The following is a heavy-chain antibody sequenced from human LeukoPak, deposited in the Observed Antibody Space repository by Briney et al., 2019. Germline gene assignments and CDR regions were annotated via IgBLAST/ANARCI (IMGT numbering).Heavy chain of an antibody. V-gene: IGHV1-18*01. CDR2: ISAYNGNT. CDR1: GFTFTSYG. J-gene: IGHJ4*02. CDR3: ARVVAAAFFDY. Sequence: GGSLRLSCAASGFTFTSYGISWVRQAPGQGLEWMGWISAYNGNTNYAQKLQGRVTMTTDTSTSTAYMELRSLRSDDTAVYYCARVVAAAFFDYWGQGTLVTVSS. D-gene: IGHD6-13*01.